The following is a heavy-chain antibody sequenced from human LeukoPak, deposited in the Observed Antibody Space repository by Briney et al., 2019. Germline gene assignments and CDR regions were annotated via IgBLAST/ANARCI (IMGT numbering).Heavy chain of an antibody. CDR1: DFTFSSYW. CDR3: ATAGADSKSCTGARCCMWSMDV. CDR2: IKQDGSGK. V-gene: IGHV3-7*01. J-gene: IGHJ6*03. D-gene: IGHD2-8*02. Sequence: PGGSLRLSCAASDFTFSSYWMTWVRQAPGKGLEWVANIKQDGSGKFYLDSVKGRFTISRDNAKSSLFLQMNSLRVEDTAVYYCATAGADSKSCTGARCCMWSMDVWGKGTTVTVSS.